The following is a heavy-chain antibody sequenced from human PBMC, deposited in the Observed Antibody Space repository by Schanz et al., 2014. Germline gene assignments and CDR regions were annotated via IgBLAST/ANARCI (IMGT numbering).Heavy chain of an antibody. V-gene: IGHV1-69*08. J-gene: IGHJ3*02. CDR2: INPYDDTI. Sequence: QVQLVQSGAEVMKPGSSVKVSCKASGGTFSSYTINWMRQAPGQGLEWMGLINPYDDTIDYAKKFQGRFTMTRDTSTTTVYMELSSLRSDDTAMYYCVTEKRMESGTWAKAFDIWGQGTSVTVSS. CDR3: VTEKRMESGTWAKAFDI. D-gene: IGHD3-3*01. CDR1: GGTFSSYT.